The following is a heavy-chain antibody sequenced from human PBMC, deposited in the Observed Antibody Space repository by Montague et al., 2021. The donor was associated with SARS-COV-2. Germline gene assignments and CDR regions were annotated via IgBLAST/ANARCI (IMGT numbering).Heavy chain of an antibody. CDR1: GGSMNSYY. D-gene: IGHD4-11*01. J-gene: IGHJ5*01. V-gene: IGHV4-59*01. Sequence: SETLSLTCIVSGGSMNSYYWSWLRQTPGKGLEWIGYIYYRGSTNYNPSLKSRVTISVDTSKNQFSLTLTSVTAADTAVYYCARASTDNWFDSWGQGTLVTVSS. CDR2: IYYRGST. CDR3: ARASTDNWFDS.